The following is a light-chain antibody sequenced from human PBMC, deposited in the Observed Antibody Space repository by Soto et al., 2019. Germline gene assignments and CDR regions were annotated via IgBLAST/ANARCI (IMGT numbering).Light chain of an antibody. CDR2: GNS. V-gene: IGLV1-40*01. Sequence: QAVVTQPPSVSGAPGQRVTISCTGNSSNIGAGYDVHWYQQLPGTAPKLLIYGNSNRPSGVPDRFSGSKSGTSASLAITGLQAEDEADYYCQSYDSSLSGYVVFGGGTKVTVL. J-gene: IGLJ2*01. CDR3: QSYDSSLSGYVV. CDR1: SSNIGAGYD.